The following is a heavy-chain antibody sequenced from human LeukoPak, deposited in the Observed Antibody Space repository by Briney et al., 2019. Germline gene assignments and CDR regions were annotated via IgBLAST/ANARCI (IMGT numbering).Heavy chain of an antibody. J-gene: IGHJ4*02. CDR2: LYYSGST. V-gene: IGHV4-59*08. Sequence: TSETLSLTCTVSGGSFSGYYWSWIRQPPGKGLEWIGFLYYSGSTNYNPSLRSRVTISVDTSKSQFSLKLRSVTAADTAVYYCARHQYSSAWYEVWGQGTLVSVSS. CDR3: ARHQYSSAWYEV. D-gene: IGHD6-19*01. CDR1: GGSFSGYY.